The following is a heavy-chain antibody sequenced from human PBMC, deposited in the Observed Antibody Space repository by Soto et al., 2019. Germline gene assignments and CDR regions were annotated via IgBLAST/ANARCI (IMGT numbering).Heavy chain of an antibody. Sequence: ASVKVSCKASGYTFTSYDINWVRQATGQGLEWMGWMNPNSGNTGYAQKFQGRVTMTRNTSISTAYMELSSLRSEDTAVYYCARGIGVRDYDFWSGPGWGQGTLVTVSS. CDR1: GYTFTSYD. CDR2: MNPNSGNT. V-gene: IGHV1-8*01. CDR3: ARGIGVRDYDFWSGPG. J-gene: IGHJ4*02. D-gene: IGHD3-3*01.